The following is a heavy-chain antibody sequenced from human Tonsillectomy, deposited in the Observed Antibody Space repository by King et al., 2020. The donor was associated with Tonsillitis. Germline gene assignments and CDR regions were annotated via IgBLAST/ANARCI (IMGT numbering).Heavy chain of an antibody. CDR2: ISHDGSNT. Sequence: VQLVESGGGVVQPGRSLRLSCAASGFTFSSYGMHWVRQAPGKGLEWVAVISHDGSNTYYADSVKGRFTISRDNSKNTLFLQMNSLRAEDTAVYYCGKGYYSSSLTGTVFDSWGQGNLVTVSS. V-gene: IGHV3-30*18. J-gene: IGHJ4*02. D-gene: IGHD6-13*01. CDR1: GFTFSSYG. CDR3: GKGYYSSSLTGTVFDS.